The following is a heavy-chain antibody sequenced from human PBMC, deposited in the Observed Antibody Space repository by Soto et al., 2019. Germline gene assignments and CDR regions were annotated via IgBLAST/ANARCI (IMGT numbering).Heavy chain of an antibody. CDR3: ARAGRGYCSGGGCDSGLHGMVV. J-gene: IGHJ6*02. V-gene: IGHV4-59*01. D-gene: IGHD2-15*01. Sequence: SETLSLTCTVSGGSISSYYWSWIRQPPWKGLEWIGYIYYSGSTNYNPSLKSRVTISVDTSKNQFSLKLSSVTAADTAVYYCARAGRGYCSGGGCDSGLHGMVVWGQATTVTVSS. CDR1: GGSISSYY. CDR2: IYYSGST.